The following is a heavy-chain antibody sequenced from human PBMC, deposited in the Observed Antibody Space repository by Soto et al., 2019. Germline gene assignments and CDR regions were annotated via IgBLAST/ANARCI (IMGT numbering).Heavy chain of an antibody. CDR2: ISYDGSNK. D-gene: IGHD3-3*01. J-gene: IGHJ4*02. CDR3: AKAGTIFGVVTDFDH. V-gene: IGHV3-30*18. Sequence: GGSLRLSCAASGFTFSSYGMHWVRQAPGKGLEWVAVISYDGSNKYYADSVKGRFTISRDNSKNTLYLQMNSLRAEDTAVYYCAKAGTIFGVVTDFDHWGQGTLVTVSS. CDR1: GFTFSSYG.